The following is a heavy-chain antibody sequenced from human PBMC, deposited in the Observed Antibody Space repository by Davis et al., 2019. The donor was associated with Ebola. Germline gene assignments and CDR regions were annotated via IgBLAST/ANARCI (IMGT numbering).Heavy chain of an antibody. CDR3: TRPSMDRSSATNWFDP. Sequence: GESLKISCAASGFTFSGSAMHWVRQASGKGLEWVGRIRSKANSYATAYAASVKGRFTISRDDSKNTAYLQMNSLKTEDTAVYYCTRPSMDRSSATNWFDPWGQGTLVTVSS. D-gene: IGHD6-6*01. V-gene: IGHV3-73*01. J-gene: IGHJ5*02. CDR2: IRSKANSYAT. CDR1: GFTFSGSA.